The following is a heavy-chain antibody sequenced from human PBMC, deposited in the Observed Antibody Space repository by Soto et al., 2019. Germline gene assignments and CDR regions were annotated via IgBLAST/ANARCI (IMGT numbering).Heavy chain of an antibody. Sequence: GASVKVSCKASGGTISSYAISWVQQEHEQGLEWMGGIIPIFGTANYAQKFQGRVTITADESTSTAYMELSSLRSEDTAVYYCARSSANCGGDCYRIDYWGQGTLVTVSS. CDR1: GGTISSYA. J-gene: IGHJ4*02. CDR2: IIPIFGTA. CDR3: ARSSANCGGDCYRIDY. V-gene: IGHV1-69*13. D-gene: IGHD2-21*02.